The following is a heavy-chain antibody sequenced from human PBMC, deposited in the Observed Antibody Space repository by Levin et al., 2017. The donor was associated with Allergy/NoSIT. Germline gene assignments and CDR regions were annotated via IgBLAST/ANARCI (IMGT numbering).Heavy chain of an antibody. V-gene: IGHV3-7*01. CDR3: AAGLRVTTYPDLGY. J-gene: IGHJ4*02. Sequence: GGSLRLSCAASGFTFSSYWMSWVRQAPGKGLEWVANIKQDGSEKYYVDSVKGRFTISRDNAKNSLYLQMNSLRAEDTAVYYCAAGLRVTTYPDLGYWGQGTLVTVSS. D-gene: IGHD4-17*01. CDR2: IKQDGSEK. CDR1: GFTFSSYW.